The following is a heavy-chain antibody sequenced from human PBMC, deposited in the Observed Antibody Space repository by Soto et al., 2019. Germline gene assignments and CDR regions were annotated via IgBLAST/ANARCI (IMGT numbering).Heavy chain of an antibody. CDR2: IYPGDSDT. Sequence: PGESLKISCKGSGYSFTSYWIGWVRQMPGKGLEWMGIIYPGDSDTRYSPSFQGQVTISADKSISTAYLQWSSLKASDTAMYYCARHQAARSPTNTKNWFDPWGQGTLVTVSS. V-gene: IGHV5-51*01. CDR3: ARHQAARSPTNTKNWFDP. J-gene: IGHJ5*02. CDR1: GYSFTSYW. D-gene: IGHD6-6*01.